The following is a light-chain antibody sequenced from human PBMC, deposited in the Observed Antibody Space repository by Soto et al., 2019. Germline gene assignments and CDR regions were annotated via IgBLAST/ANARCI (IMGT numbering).Light chain of an antibody. CDR2: EDI. V-gene: IGLV2-23*01. J-gene: IGLJ2*01. CDR1: SSDVGSYNL. Sequence: QSALTQPASVSGSPGQSITISCTGTSSDVGSYNLVSWYQQHPGKAPKLMIYEDIERPSGVSNRFSGSKSGNTASLTISGIQTEDEADYYCCSYAGGTSVVFGGGTKVTVL. CDR3: CSYAGGTSVV.